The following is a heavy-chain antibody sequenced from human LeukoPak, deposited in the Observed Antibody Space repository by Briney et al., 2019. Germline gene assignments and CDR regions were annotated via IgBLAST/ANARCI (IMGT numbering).Heavy chain of an antibody. J-gene: IGHJ4*02. CDR3: ARDWGHTYGVEY. CDR2: IYHSGST. V-gene: IGHV4-30-4*01. D-gene: IGHD5-18*01. CDR1: GGSISSGDYY. Sequence: SETLSLTCTVSGGSISSGDYYWSWIRQPPGKGLEWIGYIYHSGSTYYNPSLKSRVTISVDTSKNQFSLKLSSVTAADTAVYYCARDWGHTYGVEYWGQKTLSPFPQ.